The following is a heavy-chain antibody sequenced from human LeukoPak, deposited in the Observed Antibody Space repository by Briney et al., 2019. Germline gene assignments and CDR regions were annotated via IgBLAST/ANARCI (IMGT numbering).Heavy chain of an antibody. CDR2: IKQDGSEK. CDR3: ARDLLGSSGWSNWFDP. D-gene: IGHD6-19*01. CDR1: GFTFSGYW. Sequence: GGSLRLSCAASGFTFSGYWMSWVRQAPGKGLEWVANIKQDGSEKYYVDSVKGRFTISRDNAKNSLYLQMNSLRAEDTAVYYCARDLLGSSGWSNWFDPRGQGTLVTVSS. V-gene: IGHV3-7*01. J-gene: IGHJ5*02.